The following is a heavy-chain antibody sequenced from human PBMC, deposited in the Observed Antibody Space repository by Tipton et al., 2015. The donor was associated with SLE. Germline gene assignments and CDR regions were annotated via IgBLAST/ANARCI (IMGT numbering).Heavy chain of an antibody. CDR1: GDSVSSNSAA. CDR2: TYYRSKWYN. V-gene: IGHV6-1*01. Sequence: GLVKPSQTLSLTCAISGDSVSSNSAAWNWIRQSPSRGLEWLGRTYYRSKWYNDYAVSVKSRITINPDTSKNQFSLKLSSVTVADTAVYYCASHGEDYFDYWGQGTLVTVA. J-gene: IGHJ4*02. CDR3: ASHGEDYFDY.